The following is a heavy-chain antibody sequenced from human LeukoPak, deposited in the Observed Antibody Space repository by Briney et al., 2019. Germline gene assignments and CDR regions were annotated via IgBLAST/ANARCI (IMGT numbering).Heavy chain of an antibody. V-gene: IGHV4-30-4*01. Sequence: PSQTLSLTCTVSGDSISSGNYYWSWIRQPPGKGLEWIGYIYYSGSTYYNPSLKSRVTISVDTSKNQFSLKLSSVTAADTAVYYCARNPGGGYDFWSGSINYYYGMDVWGQGTTVTVSS. CDR2: IYYSGST. J-gene: IGHJ6*02. D-gene: IGHD3-3*01. CDR3: ARNPGGGYDFWSGSINYYYGMDV. CDR1: GDSISSGNYY.